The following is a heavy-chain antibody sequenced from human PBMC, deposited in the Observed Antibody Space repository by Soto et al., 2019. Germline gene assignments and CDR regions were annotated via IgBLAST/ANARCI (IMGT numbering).Heavy chain of an antibody. CDR1: GFTFSSYA. CDR2: ISGSGGST. Sequence: PGGSLRLSCAASGFTFSSYAMSWVRQAPGKGLEWVSAISGSGGSTYYADSVKSRFTISRDNSKNTLYMQMNSLRAEDTAVYYCAKLRVAVAGKGYWGQGTLVTVSS. V-gene: IGHV3-23*01. D-gene: IGHD6-19*01. J-gene: IGHJ4*02. CDR3: AKLRVAVAGKGY.